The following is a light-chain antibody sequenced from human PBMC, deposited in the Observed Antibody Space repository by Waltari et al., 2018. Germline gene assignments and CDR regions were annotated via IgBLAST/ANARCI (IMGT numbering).Light chain of an antibody. Sequence: QSAPTQPASVSGSPGQSITISCTGTSSDVGGHNAVSWYQQHPGKAPKLMIYDVTNRPSWVSNRFSGSKSGKTASLTISGRQAEDEADYYCSSYTSSITYVFGTGTKVTVL. V-gene: IGLV2-14*01. CDR3: SSYTSSITYV. CDR1: SSDVGGHNA. CDR2: DVT. J-gene: IGLJ1*01.